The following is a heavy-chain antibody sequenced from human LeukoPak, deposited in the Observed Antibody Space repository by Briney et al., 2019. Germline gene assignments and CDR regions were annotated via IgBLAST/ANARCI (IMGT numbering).Heavy chain of an antibody. V-gene: IGHV3-20*01. D-gene: IGHD3-10*01. Sequence: GGSLRLSCAASGFTFDDYGMSWVRQAPGKGLEWVSGINWNGGSTGYADSVKGRFTISRDNAKNSLYLQMNSLRAEDTALYHCARERRYYYGSGYDYWSQGTLVTVSS. J-gene: IGHJ4*02. CDR3: ARERRYYYGSGYDY. CDR2: INWNGGST. CDR1: GFTFDDYG.